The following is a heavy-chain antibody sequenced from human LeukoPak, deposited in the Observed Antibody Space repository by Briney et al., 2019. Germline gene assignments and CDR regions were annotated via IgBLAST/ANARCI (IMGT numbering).Heavy chain of an antibody. V-gene: IGHV4-31*03. CDR1: GGSISSGGYY. CDR2: IYYSGST. Sequence: SETLSLTCTVSGGSISSGGYYWSWIRQHPGKGLEWIGYIYYSGSTYYNPSLKSRVTISVDTSKNQFSLKLSSVAAADAAVYYCARNYYDSSVGAFDYWGQGTLVTVSS. D-gene: IGHD3-22*01. CDR3: ARNYYDSSVGAFDY. J-gene: IGHJ4*02.